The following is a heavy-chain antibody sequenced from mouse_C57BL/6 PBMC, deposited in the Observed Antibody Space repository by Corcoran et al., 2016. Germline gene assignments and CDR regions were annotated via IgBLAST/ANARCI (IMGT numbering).Heavy chain of an antibody. CDR3: ARSTAQAIFAY. V-gene: IGHV14-2*01. CDR1: GFNIKDYY. D-gene: IGHD3-2*02. J-gene: IGHJ3*01. Sequence: EVQLQQSGAELVKPWASVKLSCTASGFNIKDYYMHWVKQRTEQGLEWIGRIDPEDGETKYAPKFQVKATITADTSSNTAYLQLSILTSEDTAVYYCARSTAQAIFAYWGQGTLVTVSS. CDR2: IDPEDGET.